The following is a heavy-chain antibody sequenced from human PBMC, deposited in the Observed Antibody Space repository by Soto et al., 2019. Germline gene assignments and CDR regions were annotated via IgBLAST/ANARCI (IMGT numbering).Heavy chain of an antibody. Sequence: GGSLRLSCAASGFTFSSYGMHWVRQAPGKGLEWVAVIWYDGSNKYYADSVKGRFTISRDNSKNTLYLQMNSLRAEDTAVYYCARQRITIFGVVEDDAFDIWGQGTMVTVSS. CDR3: ARQRITIFGVVEDDAFDI. CDR1: GFTFSSYG. V-gene: IGHV3-33*01. D-gene: IGHD3-3*01. CDR2: IWYDGSNK. J-gene: IGHJ3*02.